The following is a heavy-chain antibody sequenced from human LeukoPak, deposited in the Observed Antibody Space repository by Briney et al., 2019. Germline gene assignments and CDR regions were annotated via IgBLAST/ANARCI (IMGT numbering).Heavy chain of an antibody. Sequence: GESLKISCKGSGYRFTSYWIGWVRQMPGKGLEWMGIIYPGDSDTRYSPSFQGQVTISADKSISTAYLQWRRLKGSDTAMYYCARVSSGSYPNYFDYWGQGTLVTVSS. D-gene: IGHD3-10*01. CDR1: GYRFTSYW. J-gene: IGHJ4*02. V-gene: IGHV5-51*01. CDR3: ARVSSGSYPNYFDY. CDR2: IYPGDSDT.